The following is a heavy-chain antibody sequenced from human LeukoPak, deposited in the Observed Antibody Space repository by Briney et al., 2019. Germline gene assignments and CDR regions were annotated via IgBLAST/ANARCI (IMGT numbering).Heavy chain of an antibody. CDR2: IWYDGSNK. V-gene: IGHV3-33*06. CDR1: GFTFRSYG. J-gene: IGHJ4*02. CDR3: AKGHDFWSGYSPAVH. Sequence: GGSLRLSCAASGFTFRSYGMHWVRQAPGKGLEWVAVIWYDGSNKYYADSVKGRFTISRDNSKNTLYLQMNSLRAEDTAVYYCAKGHDFWSGYSPAVHWGQGTLVTVSS. D-gene: IGHD3-3*01.